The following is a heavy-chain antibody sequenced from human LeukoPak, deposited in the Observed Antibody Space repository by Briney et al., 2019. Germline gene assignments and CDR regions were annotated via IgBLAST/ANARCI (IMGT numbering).Heavy chain of an antibody. J-gene: IGHJ4*02. Sequence: PGGSLRLSCAASGFTVSSNYMSWVRQAPGKGLEWVSVIYSGGSTYYADSVKGRFTISRDNSKNTLYLQMNSLRAEDTAVYYCARVTFPAYYYDSSGYYFDYWGQGTLVTVSS. CDR1: GFTVSSNY. D-gene: IGHD3-22*01. V-gene: IGHV3-53*01. CDR3: ARVTFPAYYYDSSGYYFDY. CDR2: IYSGGST.